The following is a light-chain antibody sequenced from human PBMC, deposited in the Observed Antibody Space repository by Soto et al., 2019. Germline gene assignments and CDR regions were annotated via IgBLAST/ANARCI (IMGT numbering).Light chain of an antibody. J-gene: IGKJ1*01. CDR1: QSINIW. V-gene: IGKV1-5*03. CDR2: KAP. Sequence: DIQMTQSPSTLSASVGDRVTITCRASQSINIWLAWYQQRPGKPPNLLIHKAPTLESGVPSRFSGSGSGTECTLTISGLQPDDFATYYCQQYNSYSAGTFGQGTNVDIK. CDR3: QQYNSYSAGT.